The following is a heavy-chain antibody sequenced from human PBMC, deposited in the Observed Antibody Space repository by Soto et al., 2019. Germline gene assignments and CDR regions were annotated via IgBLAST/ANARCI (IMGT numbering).Heavy chain of an antibody. CDR1: GFTFSAYA. D-gene: IGHD2-8*01. Sequence: PGGSLRLSCGASGFTFSAYAMTWVRQAPGKGLEWVAVMPYDGSNKYSADSVKGRFTISRDNSKNTLYLQMNSLRAEDTAVYYCARDAIYGTPAFDIWGQGTMVTVSS. CDR2: MPYDGSNK. V-gene: IGHV3-30-3*01. J-gene: IGHJ3*02. CDR3: ARDAIYGTPAFDI.